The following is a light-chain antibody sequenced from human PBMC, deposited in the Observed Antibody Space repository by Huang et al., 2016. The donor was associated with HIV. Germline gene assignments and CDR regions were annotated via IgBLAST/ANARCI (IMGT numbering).Light chain of an antibody. Sequence: EIVMTKSPAILSVSSGERATLSCRASQSVNSSLAWYQQKPGQAPRLLIYGASPRATGIPARFSGSVSGTDFTLTISSLQSEDFAIYYCQQYNNWLTFGGGTKVEIQ. CDR2: GAS. V-gene: IGKV3-15*01. CDR1: QSVNSS. J-gene: IGKJ4*01. CDR3: QQYNNWLT.